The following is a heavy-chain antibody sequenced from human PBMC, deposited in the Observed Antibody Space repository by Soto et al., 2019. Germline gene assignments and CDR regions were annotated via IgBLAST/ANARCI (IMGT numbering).Heavy chain of an antibody. CDR2: ISSSVSRV. CDR3: AKKFASTSPSFDY. CDR1: GFTFSNYA. J-gene: IGHJ4*02. V-gene: IGHV3-23*01. D-gene: IGHD2-21*01. Sequence: EVQLLESGGNLVQPGGSLRLSCAASGFTFSNYAMSWVRQAPGKGLEWVSAISSSVSRVYYPDSVKGRFTISRDNSKNTLYLQMNSLRAEDTAVYYCAKKFASTSPSFDYWGQGTLVTVSS.